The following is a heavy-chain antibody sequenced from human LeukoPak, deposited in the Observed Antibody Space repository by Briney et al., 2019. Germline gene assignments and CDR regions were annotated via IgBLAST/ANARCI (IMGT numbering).Heavy chain of an antibody. J-gene: IGHJ4*02. CDR2: IYYSGST. Sequence: SETLSLTCTVSGGSISSSSYYWGWIRQPPGKGLGWIGSIYYSGSTYYNPSLKSRVTISVDTSKNQFSLKLSSVTAADTAVYYCASRRVSWSSGPWHYFDYWGQGTLVTVSS. CDR3: ASRRVSWSSGPWHYFDY. V-gene: IGHV4-39*01. CDR1: GGSISSSSYY. D-gene: IGHD6-19*01.